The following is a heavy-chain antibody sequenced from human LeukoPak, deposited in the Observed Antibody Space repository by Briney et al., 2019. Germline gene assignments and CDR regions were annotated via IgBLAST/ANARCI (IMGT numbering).Heavy chain of an antibody. CDR3: ARDPGYLRFGELLSMAFDY. CDR1: GFIFSSFT. V-gene: IGHV3-21*06. D-gene: IGHD3-10*01. Sequence: GGSLRPSRVVSGFIFSSFTMHWVRQAPGKGIEWLSSISGGHTYIYYAASVNGRFTSSRDNANNSLFLQMYSLRAEDTAVYYCARDPGYLRFGELLSMAFDYWGQGTLVTVSS. J-gene: IGHJ4*02. CDR2: ISGGHTYI.